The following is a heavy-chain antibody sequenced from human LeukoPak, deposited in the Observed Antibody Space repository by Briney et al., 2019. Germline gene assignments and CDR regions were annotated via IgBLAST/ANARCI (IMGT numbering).Heavy chain of an antibody. CDR3: ASAYLYYYDSSGYWHY. CDR2: IYYSGST. Sequence: SETLSLTCTVSGGSISSYYWSWIRQPPGKGLEWIGYIYYSGSTNYNPSLKSRVTISVDTSKNQFSLKLSSVAAADTAVYYCASAYLYYYDSSGYWHYWGQGTLVTVSS. CDR1: GGSISSYY. V-gene: IGHV4-59*08. D-gene: IGHD3-22*01. J-gene: IGHJ4*02.